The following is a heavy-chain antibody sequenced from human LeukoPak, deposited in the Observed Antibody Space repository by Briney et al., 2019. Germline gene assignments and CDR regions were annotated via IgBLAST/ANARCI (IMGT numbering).Heavy chain of an antibody. Sequence: SVKVSCKASGGTFSSYAIIWVRQAPGQGLEWMGRIIPILGIANYAQKFQGRVTITADKSTSTAYMELSSLRSEDTAVYYCASHEAYYYGSGSNSPYYFDYWGQGTLVTVSS. CDR3: ASHEAYYYGSGSNSPYYFDY. CDR1: GGTFSSYA. D-gene: IGHD3-10*01. V-gene: IGHV1-69*04. J-gene: IGHJ4*02. CDR2: IIPILGIA.